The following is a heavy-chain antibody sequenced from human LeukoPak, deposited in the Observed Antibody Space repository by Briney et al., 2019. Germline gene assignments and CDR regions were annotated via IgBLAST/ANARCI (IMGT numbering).Heavy chain of an antibody. CDR1: GIIFSSYS. V-gene: IGHV3-21*04. CDR2: ISSSSSYI. Sequence: GGSLRLSCAASGIIFSSYSMNWVRQAPGKGLEWVASISSSSSYIYYADSVKGRFTISRDNAKKSLYLQMNSLRAEDTAVYYCTKTGNPATGDYWGQGTLVTVSS. CDR3: TKTGNPATGDY. J-gene: IGHJ4*02. D-gene: IGHD1-1*01.